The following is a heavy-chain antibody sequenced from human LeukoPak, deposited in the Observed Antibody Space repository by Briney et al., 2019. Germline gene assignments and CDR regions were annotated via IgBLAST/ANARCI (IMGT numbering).Heavy chain of an antibody. D-gene: IGHD3-22*01. J-gene: IGHJ4*02. V-gene: IGHV3-7*01. Sequence: GGSLRLSCAASGFTFSDYWLSWVRQAPGKGLEWVANIKEDGSEKYYVESVKGRFTISRDNAKNSVYLQMNSLRAEDTAVYYCAREYYYNSSGYGSFKYWGQGTLVTVSS. CDR2: IKEDGSEK. CDR1: GFTFSDYW. CDR3: AREYYYNSSGYGSFKY.